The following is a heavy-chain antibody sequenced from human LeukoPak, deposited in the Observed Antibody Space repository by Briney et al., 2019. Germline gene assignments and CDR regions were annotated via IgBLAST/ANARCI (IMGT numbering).Heavy chain of an antibody. V-gene: IGHV4-4*07. CDR1: GGSISSYY. CDR3: ARDRAGGDAFDI. CDR2: IYTSGST. J-gene: IGHJ3*02. Sequence: SETLSLTCTVSGGSISSYYWSWIRQPAGKGLEWIGRIYTSGSTNYSPSLMSRVTISVDKSKNQISLKLSSVTAADTAVYYCARDRAGGDAFDIWGQGTIVTVSS. D-gene: IGHD4-23*01.